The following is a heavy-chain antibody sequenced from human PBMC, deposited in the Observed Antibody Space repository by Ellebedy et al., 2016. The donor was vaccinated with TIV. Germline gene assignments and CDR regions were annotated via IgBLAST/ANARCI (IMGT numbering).Heavy chain of an antibody. CDR3: ARDLEHYYDSSGYYEGDY. CDR2: INGDESST. D-gene: IGHD3-22*01. CDR1: GFTFSTYW. V-gene: IGHV3-74*01. J-gene: IGHJ4*02. Sequence: GESLKISCAGSGFTFSTYWMHWVRQAPGKGLVWVSRINGDESSTTYADSVKGRFTISRDNSKNTLYLQMNSLRAEDTAVYYCARDLEHYYDSSGYYEGDYWGQGTLVTVSS.